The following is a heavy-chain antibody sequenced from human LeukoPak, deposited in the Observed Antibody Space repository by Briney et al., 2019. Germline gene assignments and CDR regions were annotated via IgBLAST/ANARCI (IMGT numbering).Heavy chain of an antibody. CDR3: ARQSWPLATNRLDY. D-gene: IGHD3-3*02. Sequence: SETLSLTCAVYGGSFSGYYWSWIRQPPGKGLEWIGEINHSGSTYYNPSLKSRVTISVDTSKNQFSLRLSSVTAADTAVYYCARQSWPLATNRLDYWGQGTLVTVSS. CDR1: GGSFSGYY. V-gene: IGHV4-34*01. CDR2: INHSGST. J-gene: IGHJ4*02.